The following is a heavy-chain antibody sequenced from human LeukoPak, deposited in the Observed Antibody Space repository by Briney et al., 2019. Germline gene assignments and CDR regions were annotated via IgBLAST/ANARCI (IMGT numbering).Heavy chain of an antibody. CDR3: ARHLRGHSSSWALRDWFDP. J-gene: IGHJ5*02. D-gene: IGHD6-13*01. CDR1: GGSFSGYY. Sequence: SETLSLTCAVYGGSFSGYYWSWIRQPPGKGLEWIGEINHSGSTNYNPSLKSRVTISVDTSKNQFSLKLSSVTAADTAVYYCARHLRGHSSSWALRDWFDPWGQGNLVHVS. CDR2: INHSGST. V-gene: IGHV4-34*01.